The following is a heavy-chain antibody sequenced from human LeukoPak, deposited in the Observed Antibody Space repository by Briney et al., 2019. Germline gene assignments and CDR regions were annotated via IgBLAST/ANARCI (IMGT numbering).Heavy chain of an antibody. CDR3: AKDIGGYSYAADN. CDR2: ISGDGGTS. D-gene: IGHD5-18*01. CDR1: GFTFDDYA. Sequence: GGSLRLSCAASGFTFDDYAMHWVRQAPGKGLEWVSLISGDGGTSYFADSVKGRFTISRDNSKNSLYLQMNSLRTEDTALYYCAKDIGGYSYAADNWGQGTLVTVSS. J-gene: IGHJ4*02. V-gene: IGHV3-43*02.